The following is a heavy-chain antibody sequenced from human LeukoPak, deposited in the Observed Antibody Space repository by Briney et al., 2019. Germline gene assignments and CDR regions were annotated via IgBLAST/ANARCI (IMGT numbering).Heavy chain of an antibody. CDR2: FTSDGNSM. D-gene: IGHD1-26*01. CDR1: GFTLSSYL. V-gene: IGHV3-74*01. CDR3: ARAQVGTPTAC. Sequence: GGSLRLSRGASGFTLSSYLMFWVREAPGRGLVGVARFTSDGNSMTYADPVKGRFTVSRDIAKDTLYLQMNSLRAEAPAVYYCARAQVGTPTACWGQGTLVTVSS. J-gene: IGHJ1*01.